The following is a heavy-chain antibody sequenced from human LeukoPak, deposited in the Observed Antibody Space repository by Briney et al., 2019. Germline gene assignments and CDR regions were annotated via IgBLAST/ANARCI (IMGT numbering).Heavy chain of an antibody. J-gene: IGHJ3*02. CDR2: IKQDGSEK. V-gene: IGHV3-7*01. CDR3: ARDSAGTTDAFDI. D-gene: IGHD1-1*01. Sequence: GGSLRLPCAASGFTFSSYWMSWVRQAPGKGLEWVANIKQDGSEKYYVDSVKGRFTISRDNAKNSLYLQMNSLRAEDTAVYYCARDSAGTTDAFDIWGQGTMVTVSS. CDR1: GFTFSSYW.